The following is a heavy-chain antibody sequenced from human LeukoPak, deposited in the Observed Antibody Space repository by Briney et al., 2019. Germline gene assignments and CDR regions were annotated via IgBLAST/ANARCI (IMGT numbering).Heavy chain of an antibody. V-gene: IGHV1-2*02. CDR1: GYTLTDDY. CDR3: ARDRGSTSFFYYFYMDV. J-gene: IGHJ6*03. D-gene: IGHD2-2*01. CDR2: INPNNGNT. Sequence: ASVKVSSKAYGYTLTDDYIHWVRQAPGRGLEWVAWINPNNGNTNYAQTFQGRVTVTTDTSINTAYMQLSGLRYDDTAIYYCARDRGSTSFFYYFYMDVWGKGATVTVSS.